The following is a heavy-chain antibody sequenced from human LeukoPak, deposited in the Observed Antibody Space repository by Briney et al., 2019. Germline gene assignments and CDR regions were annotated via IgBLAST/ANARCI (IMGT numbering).Heavy chain of an antibody. CDR2: IYDSGST. J-gene: IGHJ6*02. D-gene: IGHD3-10*01. CDR3: ARGLLIEDYYGSGSFGPYYYGMDV. CDR1: GGSIRSSYYY. V-gene: IGHV4-39*01. Sequence: SETLSLTCTVSGGSIRSSYYYWGWIRQPPGKGLEWIGSIYDSGSTYYNPSLKSRVTISVDTSKNQFSLKLNSVTAADTAVYYCARGLLIEDYYGSGSFGPYYYGMDVWGQGTTVTVSS.